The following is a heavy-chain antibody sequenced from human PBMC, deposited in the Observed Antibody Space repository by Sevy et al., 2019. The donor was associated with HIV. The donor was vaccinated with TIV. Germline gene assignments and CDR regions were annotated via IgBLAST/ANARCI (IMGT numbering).Heavy chain of an antibody. J-gene: IGHJ3*02. V-gene: IGHV3-74*01. CDR1: GFTFSSYW. Sequence: GGSLRLSCAASGFTFSSYWMHWVRQAPGKGLVWVSRINSDGSSTSYADSMKGRFTISRDNAKNTLYLQMNSLRAEDTAVYYCARALYELDAFDIWGQGTMVTVSS. CDR3: ARALYELDAFDI. D-gene: IGHD3-22*01. CDR2: INSDGSST.